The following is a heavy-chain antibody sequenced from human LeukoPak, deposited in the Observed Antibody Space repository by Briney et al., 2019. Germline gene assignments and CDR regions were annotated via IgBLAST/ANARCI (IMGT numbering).Heavy chain of an antibody. CDR2: IYYSGST. V-gene: IGHV4-39*07. J-gene: IGHJ5*02. CDR3: ARGYVDSFWFDP. D-gene: IGHD5-12*01. Sequence: PSETLSLTCTVSGGSISSSSYYWGWIRQPPGKGLEWIGSIYYSGSTYYNPSLKSRVTISVDTSKNQFSLKLSSVTAADTAVYYCARGYVDSFWFDPWGQGTLVTVSS. CDR1: GGSISSSSYY.